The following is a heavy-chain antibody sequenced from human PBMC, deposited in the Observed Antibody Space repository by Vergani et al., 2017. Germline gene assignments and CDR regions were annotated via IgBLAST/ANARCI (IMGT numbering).Heavy chain of an antibody. CDR1: GFTVSSNY. J-gene: IGHJ6*02. CDR3: ARAYCSSTSCHPYYYGMDV. D-gene: IGHD2-2*01. V-gene: IGHV3-66*02. Sequence: EVQLVESGGGLVQPGGSLRLSCAASGFTVSSNYMSWVRQAPGKGLEWVSVIYSGGSTYYADSGKGRFTISRDNSKNTLYLQMNSLRAEDTAVYYCARAYCSSTSCHPYYYGMDVWGQGTTVTVSS. CDR2: IYSGGST.